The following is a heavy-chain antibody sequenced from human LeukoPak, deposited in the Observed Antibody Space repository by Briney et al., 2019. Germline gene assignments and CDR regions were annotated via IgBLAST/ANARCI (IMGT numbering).Heavy chain of an antibody. V-gene: IGHV4-59*01. J-gene: IGHJ6*03. CDR3: ARWYYYYMDV. Sequence: TSETLSLACTVSGGSISSYYWSWIRQPPGKGLEWIGYIYYSGSTNYNPSLKSRVTISVDTFKNQFSLKLSSVTAADTAVYYCARWYYYYMDVWGKGTTVTVSS. CDR2: IYYSGST. CDR1: GGSISSYY.